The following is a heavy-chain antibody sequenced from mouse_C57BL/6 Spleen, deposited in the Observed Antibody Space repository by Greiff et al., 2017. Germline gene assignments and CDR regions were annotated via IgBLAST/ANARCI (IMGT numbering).Heavy chain of an antibody. J-gene: IGHJ3*01. D-gene: IGHD2-2*01. CDR2: IYPGDGDT. CDR3: ARGGNYGYDWFAY. Sequence: QVQLKQSGAELVKPGASVKISCKASGYAFSSYWMNWVKQRPGKGLEWIGQIYPGDGDTNYNGKFKGKATLTADKSSSTAYMQLSSLTSEDSAVYFCARGGNYGYDWFAYWGQGTLVTVSA. V-gene: IGHV1-80*01. CDR1: GYAFSSYW.